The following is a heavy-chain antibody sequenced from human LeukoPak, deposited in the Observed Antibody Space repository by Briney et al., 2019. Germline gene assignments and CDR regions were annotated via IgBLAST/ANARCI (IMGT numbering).Heavy chain of an antibody. CDR1: GFTFDDYA. Sequence: PGRSLRLSCAASGFTFDDYAMHWVRQAPGKGLEWVSGISWNSGSLGYADSVKGRFTISRDNAKSSLYLQMNSLRAEDTALYYCATRYGGYGLRYWGQGTLVTVSS. J-gene: IGHJ4*02. V-gene: IGHV3-9*01. D-gene: IGHD4-17*01. CDR2: ISWNSGSL. CDR3: ATRYGGYGLRY.